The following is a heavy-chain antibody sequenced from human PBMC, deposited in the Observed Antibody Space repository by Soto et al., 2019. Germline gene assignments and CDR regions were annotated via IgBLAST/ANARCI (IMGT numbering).Heavy chain of an antibody. J-gene: IGHJ6*02. D-gene: IGHD6-25*01. V-gene: IGHV1-8*01. Sequence: ASVKVSCKASGYTFTSYDINGVRQATGQGLEWMGWMNPNSGNTGYAQKFQGRVTMTRNTSISTAYMELSSLRSEDTAVYYCARDSSADREYHYYGMEGWGQGNMVNVYS. CDR2: MNPNSGNT. CDR3: ARDSSADREYHYYGMEG. CDR1: GYTFTSYD.